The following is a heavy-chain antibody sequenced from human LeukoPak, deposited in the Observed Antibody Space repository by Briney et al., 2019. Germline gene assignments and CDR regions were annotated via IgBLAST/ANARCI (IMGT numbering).Heavy chain of an antibody. V-gene: IGHV3-15*01. CDR1: GFTFNDAS. J-gene: IGHJ4*02. CDR2: IKSKSDGGTT. CDR3: ITDIQDY. D-gene: IGHD2-21*01. Sequence: NPGGSLRLSCAASGFTFNDASMSWVRQAPGKGLEWVGRIKSKSDGGTTDYAAPVKGRFTISRDDSINTLYLQINSLKTEDTAVYYCITDIQDYWGQGTLVTVSS.